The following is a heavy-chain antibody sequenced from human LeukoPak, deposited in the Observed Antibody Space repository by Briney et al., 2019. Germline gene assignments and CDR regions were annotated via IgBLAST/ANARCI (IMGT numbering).Heavy chain of an antibody. CDR2: AYFSGST. V-gene: IGHV4-59*01. Sequence: SETLSLTCTVSGGSIYGFYWSWIRQFPEKGLEWIGYAYFSGSTNYNPSLESRVTISIDTSKNQFSLKLSSVTAADTAVYYCARGYGRQTNSGMDVWGKGSTVTVSA. CDR1: GGSIYGFY. CDR3: ARGYGRQTNSGMDV. J-gene: IGHJ6*04. D-gene: IGHD5-18*01.